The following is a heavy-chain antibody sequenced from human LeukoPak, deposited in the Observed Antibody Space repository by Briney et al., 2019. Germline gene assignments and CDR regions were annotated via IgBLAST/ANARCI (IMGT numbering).Heavy chain of an antibody. Sequence: ASVPVTCFFSAFSIIIYDIQWVQPSPGQGLEWMGWINHGNGRATYARKFQGRFTMTRDVSAATPCTDLSTLTSEDMAVYNYASPAPYSSDFGSGPYFYYCGRGTLVTVSS. CDR2: INHGNGRA. D-gene: IGHD6-19*01. CDR3: ASPAPYSSDFGSGPYFYY. V-gene: IGHV1-38-4*01. CDR1: AFSIIIYD. J-gene: IGHJ4*02.